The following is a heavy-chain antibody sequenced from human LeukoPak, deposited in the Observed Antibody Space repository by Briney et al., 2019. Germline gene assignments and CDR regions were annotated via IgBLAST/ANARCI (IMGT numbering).Heavy chain of an antibody. CDR2: INHSGST. J-gene: IGHJ4*02. Sequence: SETLSLTCAVYGGSFSGCYWSWIRQPPGKGLEWIGEINHSGSTNYNPSLKSRVTISVDTSKNQFSLKLSSVTAADTAVYYCANLRRIDYWGQGTLVTVSS. CDR1: GGSFSGCY. CDR3: ANLRRIDY. V-gene: IGHV4-34*01.